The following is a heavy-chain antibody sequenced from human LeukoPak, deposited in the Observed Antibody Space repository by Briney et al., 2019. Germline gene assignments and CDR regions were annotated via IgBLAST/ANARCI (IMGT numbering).Heavy chain of an antibody. D-gene: IGHD3-22*01. CDR2: IWYDGSNK. V-gene: IGHV3-33*08. J-gene: IGHJ4*02. Sequence: GGSLRLSCAASGFTFSSYWMSWVRQAPGKGLEWVVVIWYDGSNKYYADSVKGRFTISRDNSKNTLYLQMNSLRAEDTAVYYCAREYYYDSSGDYWGQGTLVTVSS. CDR1: GFTFSSYW. CDR3: AREYYYDSSGDY.